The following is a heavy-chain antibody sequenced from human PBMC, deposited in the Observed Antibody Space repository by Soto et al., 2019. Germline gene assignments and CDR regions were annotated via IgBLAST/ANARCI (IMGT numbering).Heavy chain of an antibody. CDR3: ARRWGNSFDY. D-gene: IGHD7-27*01. J-gene: IGHJ4*02. CDR1: GGSISSYY. Sequence: QLQLQESGPGLVKPSETLSLTCTVSGGSISSYYWGWIRRPPGKGLEWIGSIYYSGSTYYNPSLKSRVTISLDTSKTQSSLKLSSVTAADTAVYYCARRWGNSFDYWGQGTLVPVSS. CDR2: IYYSGST. V-gene: IGHV4-39*01.